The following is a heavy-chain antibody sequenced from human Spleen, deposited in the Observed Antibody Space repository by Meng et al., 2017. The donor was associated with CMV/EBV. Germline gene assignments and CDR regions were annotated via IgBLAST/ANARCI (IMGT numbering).Heavy chain of an antibody. CDR2: IGSGGIDR. Sequence: GGSLRLSCAASGFTFSDDYMDWFRQAPGKGLEWVSAIGSGGIDRHYADSVKGRFTISRDDVQNTLFLHMNSLRVDDTAVYYCARPTTTVSGTRWFDSWGQGTLVTVSS. CDR3: ARPTTTVSGTRWFDS. V-gene: IGHV3-11*03. D-gene: IGHD6-19*01. J-gene: IGHJ5*01. CDR1: GFTFSDDY.